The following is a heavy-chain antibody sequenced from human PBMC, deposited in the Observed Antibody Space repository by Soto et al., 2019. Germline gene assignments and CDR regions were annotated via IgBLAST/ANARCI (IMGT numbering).Heavy chain of an antibody. D-gene: IGHD1-1*01. CDR3: AREGPKHDDEDPYLDY. V-gene: IGHV1-69*12. CDR1: GGTFSSYA. Sequence: QVQLVQSGAEVKKPGSSVKVSCKASGGTFSSYAISWVRQAPGQGLEWMGGIIPIFGTANYAQKFQGRVTITADESTSKAYMELSSLRSEDTAVYYCAREGPKHDDEDPYLDYWGQGTLGTVSS. J-gene: IGHJ4*02. CDR2: IIPIFGTA.